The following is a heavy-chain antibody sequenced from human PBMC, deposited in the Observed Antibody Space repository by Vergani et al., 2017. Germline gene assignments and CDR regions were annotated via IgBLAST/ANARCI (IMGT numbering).Heavy chain of an antibody. V-gene: IGHV4-39*01. J-gene: IGHJ5*02. Sequence: QLQLQESGPGLVKPSATLSLTCSVPGASIRSSNYYWGWIRQPPGKGLGWIASIYYSGSTYYNPSLKSRVTISVDTSKNQFSLKLSSVTAADKAVYFCARHSTVEWLVKLGWIDPWGQGILVTVSS. CDR2: IYYSGST. CDR3: ARHSTVEWLVKLGWIDP. D-gene: IGHD6-19*01. CDR1: GASIRSSNYY.